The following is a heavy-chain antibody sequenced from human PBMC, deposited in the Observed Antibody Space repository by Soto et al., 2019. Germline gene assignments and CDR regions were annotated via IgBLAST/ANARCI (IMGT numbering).Heavy chain of an antibody. CDR2: ISSDGATK. CDR1: GFAFRSHA. V-gene: IGHV3-30*14. J-gene: IGHJ5*02. Sequence: GGSLRLSCTASGFAFRSHAMQWVRQAPGKGLEWVAVISSDGATKYVADSLKGRFTISRDNFESTMSLQMNNLRPEDTALYYCARSSVHIAAAGRLDLWGPGTLVTV. D-gene: IGHD6-13*01. CDR3: ARSSVHIAAAGRLDL.